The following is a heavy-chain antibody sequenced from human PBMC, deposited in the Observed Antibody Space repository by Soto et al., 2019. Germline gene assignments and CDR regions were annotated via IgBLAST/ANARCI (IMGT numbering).Heavy chain of an antibody. CDR2: INHSGST. J-gene: IGHJ6*02. V-gene: IGHV4-34*01. CDR3: ARGQPIVGAILGGYYYYGMDV. D-gene: IGHD1-26*01. Sequence: TLSLTCAVYGGSFSGYYWSWIRQPPGKGLEWIGEINHSGSTNYNPSLKSRVTISVDTSKNQFSLKLSSVTAADTAVYYCARGQPIVGAILGGYYYYGMDVWGQGTTVTVSS. CDR1: GGSFSGYY.